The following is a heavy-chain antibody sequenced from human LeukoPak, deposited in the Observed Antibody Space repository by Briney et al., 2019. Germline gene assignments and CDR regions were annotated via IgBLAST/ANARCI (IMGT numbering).Heavy chain of an antibody. V-gene: IGHV3-74*01. CDR3: ARDGYEFWSGYYHGAYFDH. Sequence: PGGSLRLSCAASGFTFSNFWMHWVRQAPGKGLVWVALIYGDGSFTRYADSVKGRFTISRDNVKNSLYLQMNSLRAEDTGVYYCARDGYEFWSGYYHGAYFDHWGQGTLVTVSS. CDR1: GFTFSNFW. J-gene: IGHJ4*02. D-gene: IGHD3-3*01. CDR2: IYGDGSFT.